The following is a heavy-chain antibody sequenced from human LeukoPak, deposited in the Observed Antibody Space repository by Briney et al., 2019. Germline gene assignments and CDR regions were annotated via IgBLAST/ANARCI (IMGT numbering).Heavy chain of an antibody. J-gene: IGHJ6*03. Sequence: PSETLSLTCTVSGYSISSGYYWGWIRQPPGKGLEWIGSIYHSGSTYYNPSLKSRVTISVDTSKNQFSLRLSSVTAADTAVYYCARDVAYYDSTGHPIGYMDVWGKGTTVTVSS. CDR2: IYHSGST. CDR1: GYSISSGYY. D-gene: IGHD3-22*01. CDR3: ARDVAYYDSTGHPIGYMDV. V-gene: IGHV4-38-2*02.